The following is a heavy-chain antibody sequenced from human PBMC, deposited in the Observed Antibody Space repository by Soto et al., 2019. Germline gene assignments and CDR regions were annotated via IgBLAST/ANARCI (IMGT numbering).Heavy chain of an antibody. D-gene: IGHD6-13*01. CDR3: ARHKLRSSWYFDY. V-gene: IGHV5-51*01. J-gene: IGHJ4*02. Sequence: PVESLELSCNCSGYSFTSYWIGWVRQMPGKGLEWMGIIYPGDSDTRYSPSFQGQVTISADKSISTAYLQWSSLKASDTAMYYCARHKLRSSWYFDYWGQGTMVTVSS. CDR2: IYPGDSDT. CDR1: GYSFTSYW.